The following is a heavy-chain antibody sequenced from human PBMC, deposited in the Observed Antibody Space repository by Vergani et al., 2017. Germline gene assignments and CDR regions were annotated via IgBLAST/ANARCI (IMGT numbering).Heavy chain of an antibody. J-gene: IGHJ5*02. CDR2: INPNSGGT. D-gene: IGHD2-2*02. V-gene: IGHV1-2*02. CDR3: ARGGYCSSTSCYIIWFDP. Sequence: QVQLVQSGAEVKKPGASVKVSCKASGYTFTGYYMHWVRQAPGQGLEWMGWINPNSGGTNYAQKFQGRVTMTRATSISTAYMELSRLRSGDTAVYYCARGGYCSSTSCYIIWFDPWGQGTLVTVSS. CDR1: GYTFTGYY.